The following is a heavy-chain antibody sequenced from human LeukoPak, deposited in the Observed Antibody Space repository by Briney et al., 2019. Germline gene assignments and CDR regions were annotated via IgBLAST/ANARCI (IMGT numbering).Heavy chain of an antibody. J-gene: IGHJ4*02. CDR3: AGHYGSGFDF. D-gene: IGHD3-10*01. V-gene: IGHV4-59*01. Sequence: PSETLSLTCTVSVGSISSYYWSWIRQPPGKGLEWIGYIYYSGSTNYSPSLKSRVTISIDTSKNQFSLKLTSVTAADTAMHYCAGHYGSGFDFWGQGTLVTVSS. CDR2: IYYSGST. CDR1: VGSISSYY.